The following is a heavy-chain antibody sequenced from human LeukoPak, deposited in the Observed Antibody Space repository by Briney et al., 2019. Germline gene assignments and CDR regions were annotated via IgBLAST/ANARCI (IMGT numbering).Heavy chain of an antibody. CDR1: GYTFTSYY. D-gene: IGHD6-6*01. CDR2: INPSGGST. Sequence: ASVKVSCKASGYTFTSYYMHWVRQAPGQGLVWMGIINPSGGSTSYAQKFQGRVTMTRDMSTSTVYMELSSLRSEDTAVYYCARDLERNRQLVYSMGYWGQGTLVTVSS. J-gene: IGHJ4*02. V-gene: IGHV1-46*01. CDR3: ARDLERNRQLVYSMGY.